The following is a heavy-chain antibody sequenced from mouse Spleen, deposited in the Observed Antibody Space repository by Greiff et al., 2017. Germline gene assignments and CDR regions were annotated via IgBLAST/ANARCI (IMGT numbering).Heavy chain of an antibody. Sequence: VQLVESGAELVRPGASVTLSCKASGYTFTDYEMHWVKQTPVHGLEWIGAIDPETGGTAYNQKFKGKAILTADKSSSTAYMELRSLTSEDSAVYYCTTGYGNYYAMDYWGQGTSVTVSS. J-gene: IGHJ4*01. CDR2: IDPETGGT. V-gene: IGHV1-15*01. D-gene: IGHD2-1*01. CDR3: TTGYGNYYAMDY. CDR1: GYTFTDYE.